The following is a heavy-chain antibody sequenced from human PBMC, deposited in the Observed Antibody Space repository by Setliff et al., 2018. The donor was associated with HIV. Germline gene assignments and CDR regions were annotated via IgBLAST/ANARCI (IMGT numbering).Heavy chain of an antibody. CDR2: ISSSGSTI. J-gene: IGHJ6*02. CDR3: AREPHWNDDYYYYGMDV. Sequence: LSLTCAVYGGSVSGHYWGWFRQPPGKGLEWVSYISSSGSTIYYADSVKGRFTISRDNAKNSLYLQMNSLRAEDTAVYYCAREPHWNDDYYYYGMDVWGQGTTVTVSS. V-gene: IGHV3-11*04. CDR1: GGSVSGHY. D-gene: IGHD1-1*01.